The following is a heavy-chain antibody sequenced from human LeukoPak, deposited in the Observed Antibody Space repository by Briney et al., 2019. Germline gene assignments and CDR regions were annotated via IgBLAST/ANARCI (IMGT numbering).Heavy chain of an antibody. CDR3: ARVQGGYSYGYGYYFDY. J-gene: IGHJ4*02. CDR1: GFTVSSNY. Sequence: GGSLRLSCAASGFTVSSNYMSWVRQAPGEGLEWFSVIYSGGSTYYADSVKGRFTISRDNSKNTLYLQMKSLRAEDTAVYYCARVQGGYSYGYGYYFDYWGPGTLVTVSS. CDR2: IYSGGST. V-gene: IGHV3-66*01. D-gene: IGHD5-18*01.